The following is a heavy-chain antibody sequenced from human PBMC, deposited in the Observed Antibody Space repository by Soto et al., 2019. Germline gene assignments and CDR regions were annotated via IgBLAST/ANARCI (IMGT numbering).Heavy chain of an antibody. J-gene: IGHJ5*02. Sequence: EVQLVESGGGLVQPGGSLRLSCAASGFTFSSYEMNWVRQAPGKGLEWVSYISSSGSTIYYADSVKGRFTISRDNAKNSLYLQMNSLRAEDTAVYYCAREPGYRGPRWFDPWGQGTLVTVSS. V-gene: IGHV3-48*03. CDR2: ISSSGSTI. CDR3: AREPGYRGPRWFDP. CDR1: GFTFSSYE. D-gene: IGHD5-12*01.